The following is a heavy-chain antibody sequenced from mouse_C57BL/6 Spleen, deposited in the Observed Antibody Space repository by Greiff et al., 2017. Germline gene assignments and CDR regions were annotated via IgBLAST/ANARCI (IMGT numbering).Heavy chain of an antibody. D-gene: IGHD2-1*01. CDR3: ARGGAYDNYTAWFAY. CDR2: INPYNGGT. Sequence: VQLQQSGPVLVKPGASVKMSCKASGYTFTDYYMNWVKQSHGKSLEWIGVINPYNGGTSYNQKFKGKATLTVDKSSSTAYMELNSLTSEDSAVYYCARGGAYDNYTAWFAYWGQGTLVTVSA. CDR1: GYTFTDYY. J-gene: IGHJ3*01. V-gene: IGHV1-19*01.